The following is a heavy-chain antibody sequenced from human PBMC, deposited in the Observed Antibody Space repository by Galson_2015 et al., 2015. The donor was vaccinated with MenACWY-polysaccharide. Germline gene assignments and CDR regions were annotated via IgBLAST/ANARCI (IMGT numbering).Heavy chain of an antibody. CDR1: GFTFSSSW. CDR2: ILRDGSSK. J-gene: IGHJ4*02. D-gene: IGHD4/OR15-4a*01. CDR3: TRGCQYGANYGGV. Sequence: SLRLSCAASGFTFSSSWMHWVRQAPGKGLEWVSSILRDGSSKNYADSVRGRFTISRDNAKNMLHMKMKGLRGEDTAVYYCTRGCQYGANYGGVWGQGTPVTVSS. V-gene: IGHV3-74*01.